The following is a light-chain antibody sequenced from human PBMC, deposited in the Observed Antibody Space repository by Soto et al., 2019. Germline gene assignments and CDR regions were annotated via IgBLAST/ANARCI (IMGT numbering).Light chain of an antibody. CDR1: SSNIGKNY. Sequence: QSVLTQPPSASGTPGQRVTVSCSGSSSNIGKNYVYWYQQVPGTAPKLLIYRNDQRPSGVPDRFSGSKSGTSASLAISGLRSEDEADYYCAAWDDSLTAVFGGGTKLTVL. J-gene: IGLJ2*01. V-gene: IGLV1-47*01. CDR3: AAWDDSLTAV. CDR2: RND.